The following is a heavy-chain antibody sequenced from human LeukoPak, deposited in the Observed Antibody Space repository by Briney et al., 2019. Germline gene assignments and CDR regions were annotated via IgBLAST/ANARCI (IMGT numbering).Heavy chain of an antibody. V-gene: IGHV4-34*01. CDR2: INNSGST. CDR3: TRGRYGPRLGN. D-gene: IGHD3-16*01. Sequence: SETLSLTCAVYGASFSDSYWSWIRQSPEKGLEWIGEINNSGSTSYNPSLNSRVIMSVDRSKNQFSLRLTSVTAADTAVYYCTRGRYGPRLGNWGQGTLVTVSS. J-gene: IGHJ4*02. CDR1: GASFSDSY.